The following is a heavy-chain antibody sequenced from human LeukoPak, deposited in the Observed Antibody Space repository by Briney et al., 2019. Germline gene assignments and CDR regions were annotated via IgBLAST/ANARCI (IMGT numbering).Heavy chain of an antibody. Sequence: PSETLSLTCTVSGGSIGSNYGTCLRQPPGKGLEYIGYIYYTGATNYNPSLKSRVTISVDTSKNQFSLKMTSVTAADTAVYFCAKYGNSGWVIDNWGQGTLVTVSS. CDR3: AKYGNSGWVIDN. CDR1: GGSIGSNY. D-gene: IGHD6-19*01. V-gene: IGHV4-59*08. CDR2: IYYTGAT. J-gene: IGHJ4*02.